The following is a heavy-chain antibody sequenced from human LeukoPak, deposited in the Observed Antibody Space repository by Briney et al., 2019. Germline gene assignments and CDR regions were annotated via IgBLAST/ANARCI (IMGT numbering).Heavy chain of an antibody. J-gene: IGHJ6*02. V-gene: IGHV3-11*05. CDR1: GFTFSDSY. CDR2: ITSDSTYT. D-gene: IGHD3-10*01. CDR3: ARDLSALQGGMDV. Sequence: GGSLRLFCVVSGFTFSDSYMSWIRQAPGKGLEWLSSITSDSTYTNYADSVKGRFTISRDNAKNSLYLQMNSLRTEDTAVYSCARDLSALQGGMDVWGQGTTVTVSS.